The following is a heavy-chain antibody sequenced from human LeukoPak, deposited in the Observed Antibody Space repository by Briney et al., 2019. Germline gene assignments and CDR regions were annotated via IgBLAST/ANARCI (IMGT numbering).Heavy chain of an antibody. J-gene: IGHJ4*02. CDR2: ISGYNGNT. Sequence: ASVKVSCKVSVYTFTIYGISWVRQAPGQGLEWMGWISGYNGNTNYAQKLQGRVTTTTDTSTSTAYMELRSLRSDDTAVYYCARDHRIAAGATSFDYWGQGTLVTVSS. CDR3: ARDHRIAAGATSFDY. CDR1: VYTFTIYG. V-gene: IGHV1-18*01. D-gene: IGHD6-13*01.